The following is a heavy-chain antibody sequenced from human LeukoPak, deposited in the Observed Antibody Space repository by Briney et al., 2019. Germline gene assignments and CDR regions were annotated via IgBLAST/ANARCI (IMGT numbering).Heavy chain of an antibody. CDR1: GGSISSGGYY. J-gene: IGHJ4*02. D-gene: IGHD2-2*02. Sequence: SETLSLTCTVSGGSISSGGYYWSWIRQHPGKGLEWIGYIYYSGSTNYNPSLKSQVTISVDTSKNQFSLKLSSVTAADTAVYYCARGPDDGYCSSTSCYTFDYWGQGTLVTVSS. CDR2: IYYSGST. CDR3: ARGPDDGYCSSTSCYTFDY. V-gene: IGHV4-61*08.